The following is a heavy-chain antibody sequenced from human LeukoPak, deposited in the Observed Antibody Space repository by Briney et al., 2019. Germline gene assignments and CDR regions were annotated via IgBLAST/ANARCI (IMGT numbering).Heavy chain of an antibody. CDR3: AGSLIVVVPAAFSYRYFDL. J-gene: IGHJ2*01. CDR1: GGSISSYY. D-gene: IGHD2-2*01. Sequence: PSETLSLTCTVSGGSISSYYWSWIRKPAGKGLEWIGRIYTSGSTNYNPSLKSRVTMSVDTSKNQFSLKLSSVTAADTAVYYCAGSLIVVVPAAFSYRYFDLWGRGTLVTVSS. CDR2: IYTSGST. V-gene: IGHV4-4*07.